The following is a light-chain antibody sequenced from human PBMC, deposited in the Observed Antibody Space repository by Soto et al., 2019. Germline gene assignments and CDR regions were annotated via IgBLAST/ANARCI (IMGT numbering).Light chain of an antibody. Sequence: DIVLTQSPGTLSLSPGDRATLSCRASQSVSSYLAWYQQKPGQAPRLLIYDASNRATGIPARFSGSGSGTDFTLTISSLEPEDFAVYYCQQRSNWPWTFGQGTKV. CDR3: QQRSNWPWT. CDR1: QSVSSY. V-gene: IGKV3-11*01. J-gene: IGKJ1*01. CDR2: DAS.